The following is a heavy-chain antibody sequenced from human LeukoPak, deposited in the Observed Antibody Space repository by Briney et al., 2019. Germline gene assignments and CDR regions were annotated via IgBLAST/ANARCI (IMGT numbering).Heavy chain of an antibody. J-gene: IGHJ5*02. CDR2: ISSSSSYI. CDR1: GINYSAYN. Sequence: SGGSLRLSCAASGINYSAYNMNWVRQAPGKGLEWVSSISSSSSYIYYADSVKGRFTISRDNAKNSLYLQMNSLRAEDTAVYYCARHPRLGYCSGGSCFPWFDPWGQGTLVTVSS. V-gene: IGHV3-21*01. D-gene: IGHD2-15*01. CDR3: ARHPRLGYCSGGSCFPWFDP.